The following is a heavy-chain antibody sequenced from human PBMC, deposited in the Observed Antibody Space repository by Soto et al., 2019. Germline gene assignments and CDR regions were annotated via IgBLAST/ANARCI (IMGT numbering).Heavy chain of an antibody. CDR2: ISGSRGSA. J-gene: IGHJ4*02. V-gene: IGHV3-23*01. D-gene: IGHD3-3*01. CDR3: AKVYSDFWTGTPFYFDN. Sequence: EVQLLESGGGLVQPGGSLRLSCAASGFSFGSCAMSWVRQAPGKGLEWVSTISGSRGSAYYADSVKGRFTISRDNSKKTLYLQVNSLRVEDTAVYYCAKVYSDFWTGTPFYFDNWGQGTLVTVSS. CDR1: GFSFGSCA.